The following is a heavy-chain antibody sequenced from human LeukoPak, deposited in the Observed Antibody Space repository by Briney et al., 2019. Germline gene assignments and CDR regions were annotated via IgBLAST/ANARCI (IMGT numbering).Heavy chain of an antibody. D-gene: IGHD3-10*01. J-gene: IGHJ4*02. V-gene: IGHV5-10-1*01. CDR1: GYSFTSYW. Sequence: GESLKISCKGSGYSFTSYWISRVRQMPGKGLEWMGRIDPSDSYTNYSPSFQGHVTVSADKSISTAYLQWSSLKASDTAMYYCARHWGYGSGSYYSGYWGQGTLVTVSS. CDR2: IDPSDSYT. CDR3: ARHWGYGSGSYYSGY.